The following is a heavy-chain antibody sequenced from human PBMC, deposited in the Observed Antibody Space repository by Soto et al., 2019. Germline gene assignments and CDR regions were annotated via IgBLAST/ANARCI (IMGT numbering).Heavy chain of an antibody. D-gene: IGHD3-22*01. CDR1: GGSLSSGDYY. Sequence: QVQLQESGPGLVKPSQTLSLTCTVSGGSLSSGDYYWSWIRQHPGKGLEWIGYIYYGGNTYYNPSLKSRVTISVDTSKNQLSLKLSYVTAADTAVYYCASGDYSDSSGRLDYWGQGTLVTVSS. V-gene: IGHV4-31*03. CDR2: IYYGGNT. J-gene: IGHJ4*02. CDR3: ASGDYSDSSGRLDY.